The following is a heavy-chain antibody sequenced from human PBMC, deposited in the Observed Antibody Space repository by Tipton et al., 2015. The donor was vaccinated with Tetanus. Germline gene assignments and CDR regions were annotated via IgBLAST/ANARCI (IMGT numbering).Heavy chain of an antibody. CDR2: INPSVGTT. CDR1: GYTFTNYY. Sequence: QVQLVQSGAEVKKPGASVKVSCKASGYTFTNYYMHWVRQAPGQGLEWMGVINPSVGTTRYEQKFQGRVIMTRDTPTTTVYMELNSLRSEDTAVFYCARSYDFYDSTGYTDDGMDVWGQGTSVTVSS. CDR3: ARSYDFYDSTGYTDDGMDV. V-gene: IGHV1-46*01. D-gene: IGHD3-22*01. J-gene: IGHJ6*02.